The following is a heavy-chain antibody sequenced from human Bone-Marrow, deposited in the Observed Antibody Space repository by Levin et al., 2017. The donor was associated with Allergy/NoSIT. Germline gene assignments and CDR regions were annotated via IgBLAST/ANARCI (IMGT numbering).Heavy chain of an antibody. V-gene: IGHV4-34*01. CDR1: GGSFSGYY. J-gene: IGHJ6*03. Sequence: SETLSLTCAVYGGSFSGYYWSWIRQPPGKGLEWIGEINHSGSTNYNPSLKSRVTISVDTSKNQFSLKLSSVTAADTAVYYCARGAGYSYGSAASYYYYYYMDVWGKGTTVTVSS. CDR3: ARGAGYSYGSAASYYYYYYMDV. CDR2: INHSGST. D-gene: IGHD5-18*01.